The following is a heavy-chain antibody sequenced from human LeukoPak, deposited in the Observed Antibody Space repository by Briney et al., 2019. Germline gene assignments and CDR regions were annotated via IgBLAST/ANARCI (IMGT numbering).Heavy chain of an antibody. CDR3: ARDHAYGDYVDY. V-gene: IGHV1-69*13. J-gene: IGHJ4*02. CDR1: GGTYSSYA. CDR2: IIPIFGTA. Sequence: SVTVSCKSSGGTYSSYAISWLRQATGQGLKWMGGIIPIFGTANYAQKFQGRVTITADESTSTAYMELSSLRSEDTAVYYCARDHAYGDYVDYWGQGTLVTVSS. D-gene: IGHD3-16*01.